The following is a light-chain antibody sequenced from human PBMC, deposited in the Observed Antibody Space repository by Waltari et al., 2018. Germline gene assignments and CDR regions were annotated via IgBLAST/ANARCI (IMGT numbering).Light chain of an antibody. J-gene: IGLJ2*01. Sequence: QSALTQPVSVSGSLGQSITISCTGSSSDIRAYESVSWYQQHPGRAPTLMIFHVTERPSGISNRFSGSKSGNTASLTISGLQTEDEADYYCSSYTTSGTLVFGGGTKLTIL. CDR1: SSDIRAYES. CDR2: HVT. V-gene: IGLV2-14*03. CDR3: SSYTTSGTLV.